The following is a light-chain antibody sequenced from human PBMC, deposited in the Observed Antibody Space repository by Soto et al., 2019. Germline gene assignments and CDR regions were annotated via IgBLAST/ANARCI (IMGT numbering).Light chain of an antibody. CDR2: GNS. CDR3: QSYDSSLSGCVV. V-gene: IGLV1-40*01. J-gene: IGLJ2*01. CDR1: SSNIGAGYD. Sequence: QSALTQPPSVSGAPGQRVTISCTGSSSNIGAGYDVHWYQQLPETAPKLLIYGNSNRPSGVPDRFSGSKSGTSASLAITGLQAEDEADYYCQSYDSSLSGCVVFGGGTKLTVL.